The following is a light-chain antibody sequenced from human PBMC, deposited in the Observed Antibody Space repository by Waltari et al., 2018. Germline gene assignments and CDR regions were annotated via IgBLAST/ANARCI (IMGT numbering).Light chain of an antibody. J-gene: IGLJ2*01. CDR2: QDS. CDR3: QAWDSSTVL. Sequence: SYEVTQPPSVTVSPGQTASIPCTGDNLGAKYACWYQQKPSQSPVLVIYQDSKRPSGIPERFSGSNSGNTATLTISGTQTMDEADYYCQAWDSSTVLFGGGTKLTVL. CDR1: NLGAKY. V-gene: IGLV3-1*01.